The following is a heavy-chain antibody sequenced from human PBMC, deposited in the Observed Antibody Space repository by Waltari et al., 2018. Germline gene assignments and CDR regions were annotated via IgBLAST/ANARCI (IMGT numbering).Heavy chain of an antibody. Sequence: EVQLVESGGGLVQPGRSLRLSCAASGFTFDDYAMHWVRQAPGKGLEWVSGISWNRGSIGYADSVKGRFTISRDNAKNSLYLQMNSLRAEDTALYYCAKAPTLSYSSSWGAGVAWFDYWGQGTLVTVSS. CDR3: AKAPTLSYSSSWGAGVAWFDY. D-gene: IGHD6-13*01. V-gene: IGHV3-9*01. CDR1: GFTFDDYA. J-gene: IGHJ4*02. CDR2: ISWNRGSI.